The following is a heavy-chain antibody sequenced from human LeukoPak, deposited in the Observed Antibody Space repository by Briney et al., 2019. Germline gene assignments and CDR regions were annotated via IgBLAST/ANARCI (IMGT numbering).Heavy chain of an antibody. CDR3: ARLRSSSSWYRRDYYYYMDV. CDR1: GGSISSYY. V-gene: IGHV4-4*09. J-gene: IGHJ6*03. D-gene: IGHD6-13*01. Sequence: SETLSLTCTVSGGSISSYYWSWIRQPPGKGLGWIGYIYTSGSTNYNPSLKSRATISVDTSKNQFSLKLSSVTAADTAVYYCARLRSSSSWYRRDYYYYMDVWGKGTTVTVSS. CDR2: IYTSGST.